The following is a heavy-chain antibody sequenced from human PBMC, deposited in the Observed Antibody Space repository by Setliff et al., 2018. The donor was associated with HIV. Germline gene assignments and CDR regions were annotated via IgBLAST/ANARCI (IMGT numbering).Heavy chain of an antibody. J-gene: IGHJ5*02. V-gene: IGHV4-4*09. D-gene: IGHD2-21*02. Sequence: PSETLSLTCTVSGGSVSIYHLSWLRQSPGKGLECIGYIYASGTTQYNPSLESRATISLDTPKNQISLKLKSVTAADTAMYYCARVFPMVTAEDNRFDPWGQGTLGTV. CDR3: ARVFPMVTAEDNRFDP. CDR1: GGSVSIYH. CDR2: IYASGTT.